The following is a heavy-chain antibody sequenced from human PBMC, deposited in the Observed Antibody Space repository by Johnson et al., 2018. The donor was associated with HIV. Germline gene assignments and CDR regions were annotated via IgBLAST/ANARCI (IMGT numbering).Heavy chain of an antibody. CDR2: IKQDGSEK. CDR1: GFTFSSYW. CDR3: ARVWSGSYYSNAFDI. D-gene: IGHD1-26*01. Sequence: VQLVESGGGLVQPGGSLRLSCAASGFTFSSYWMSWVRQAPGKGLEWVANIKQDGSEKYYVDSVKGRFTISRDNAKNSLYLKMNSLRAEDTALYYCARVWSGSYYSNAFDIWGQGTMVTVSS. V-gene: IGHV3-7*05. J-gene: IGHJ3*02.